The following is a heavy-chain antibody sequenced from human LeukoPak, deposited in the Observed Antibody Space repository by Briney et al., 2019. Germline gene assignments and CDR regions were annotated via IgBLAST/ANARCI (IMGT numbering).Heavy chain of an antibody. CDR1: GFTFDDYG. CDR3: ARDRSFYGDYGTDGGY. V-gene: IGHV3-20*04. Sequence: GGSLRLSCAASGFTFDDYGMSWVRQAPGKGLEWGSGINWNGGSTGYADSVKGRFTISRDNAKNSLYLQMNSLRAEDTALYYCARDRSFYGDYGTDGGYWGQGTLVTVSS. J-gene: IGHJ4*02. D-gene: IGHD4-17*01. CDR2: INWNGGST.